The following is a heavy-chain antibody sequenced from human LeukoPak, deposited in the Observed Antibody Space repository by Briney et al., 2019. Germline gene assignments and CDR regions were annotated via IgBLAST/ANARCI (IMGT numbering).Heavy chain of an antibody. J-gene: IGHJ3*02. D-gene: IGHD3-16*02. Sequence: ASVKVSCKASGYTFTGYYMHWVRLATGQGLEWMGWMNPNSGNTGYAQKFQGRVTMTRNTSISTAYMELSSLRSEDTAVYYCASSRGYQVDDAFDIWGQGTMVTVSS. CDR1: GYTFTGYY. CDR2: MNPNSGNT. CDR3: ASSRGYQVDDAFDI. V-gene: IGHV1-8*02.